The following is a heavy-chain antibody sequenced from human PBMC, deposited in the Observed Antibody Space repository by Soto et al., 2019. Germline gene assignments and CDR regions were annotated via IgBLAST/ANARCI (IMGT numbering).Heavy chain of an antibody. D-gene: IGHD6-13*01. CDR1: GDTFSIYT. Sequence: QVQLVQSGSEVKKPGSSVKVSCKASGDTFSIYTISWVRQAPGQGLEWMGRVIPIFDITSYTQRFQGGVTITADKSTTTVYMELSSLRSEDTAVYYCARDRDNSNWPNFDFWGQGTLVTVSS. J-gene: IGHJ4*02. CDR3: ARDRDNSNWPNFDF. CDR2: VIPIFDIT. V-gene: IGHV1-69*02.